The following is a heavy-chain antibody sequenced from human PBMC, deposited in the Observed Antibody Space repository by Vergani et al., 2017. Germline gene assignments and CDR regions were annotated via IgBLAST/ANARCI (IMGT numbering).Heavy chain of an antibody. J-gene: IGHJ4*02. D-gene: IGHD6-13*01. CDR1: GFTFSSYW. CDR3: ARDWAAAAGFFDY. CDR2: IKQDGSEK. Sequence: EVQLVESGGGLVQPGGFLRLSCAASGFTFSSYWMSWVRQAPGKGLEWVANIKQDGSEKYYVDSVKGRFTISRDNAKNSLYLQMNSLRAEDTAVYYCARDWAAAAGFFDYWGQGTLVTVSS. V-gene: IGHV3-7*01.